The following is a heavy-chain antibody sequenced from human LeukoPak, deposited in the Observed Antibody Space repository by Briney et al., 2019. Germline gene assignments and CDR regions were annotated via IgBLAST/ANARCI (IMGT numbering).Heavy chain of an antibody. D-gene: IGHD3-10*01. J-gene: IGHJ4*02. CDR3: ARGSPYGSGGDGYFDY. CDR2: MNPNSGNT. V-gene: IGHV1-8*02. Sequence: ASVKVSCKASGYTFTSYDTNWVRQATGQGLEWMGWMNPNSGNTGYAQKFQGRVTMTTDTSTSTAYMELRSLRSDDTAVYYCARGSPYGSGGDGYFDYWGQGTLVTVSS. CDR1: GYTFTSYD.